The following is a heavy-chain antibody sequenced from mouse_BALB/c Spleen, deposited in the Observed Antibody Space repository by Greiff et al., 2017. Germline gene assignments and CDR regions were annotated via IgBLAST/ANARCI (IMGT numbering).Heavy chain of an antibody. V-gene: IGHV4-1*02. CDR2: INPDSSTI. D-gene: IGHD2-3*01. Sequence: EVKLLESGGGLVQPGGSLKLSCAASGFDFSRYWMSWVRQAPGKGLEWIGEINPDSSTINYTPSLKDKFIISRDNAKNTLYLQMSKVRSEDTALYYCARLDGYYGWFAYWGQGTLVTVSA. CDR3: ARLDGYYGWFAY. J-gene: IGHJ3*01. CDR1: GFDFSRYW.